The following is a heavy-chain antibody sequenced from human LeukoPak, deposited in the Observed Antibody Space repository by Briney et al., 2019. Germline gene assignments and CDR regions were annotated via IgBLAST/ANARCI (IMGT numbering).Heavy chain of an antibody. J-gene: IGHJ4*02. CDR3: AKDMNSWRDGSGLGDYSDY. CDR1: GFTFSSYA. D-gene: IGHD6-19*01. Sequence: QPGGSLRLSCAASGFTFSSYAMSWVRQAPGKGLEWVSGTSGSGRSIHYADSVKGRFTISRDNSKNTLYLQMNSLRADDTAVYYCAKDMNSWRDGSGLGDYSDYWGQGTLVTVSS. V-gene: IGHV3-23*01. CDR2: TSGSGRSI.